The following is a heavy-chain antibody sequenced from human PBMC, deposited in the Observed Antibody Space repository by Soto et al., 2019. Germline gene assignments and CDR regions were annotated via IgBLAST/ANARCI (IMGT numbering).Heavy chain of an antibody. J-gene: IGHJ4*02. V-gene: IGHV2-26*01. CDR1: GFSLSNARMG. D-gene: IGHD5-12*01. Sequence: QVTLKESGPVLVKPTETLTLTCTVSGFSLSNARMGVSWIRQPPGKALEWLAHIFSNDEKSYSTSLKSRLTISKDTSKSQVVLTMTNMDPVDTATYYCARILRQSYSGYDLRAYFDYWGQGTLVTVSS. CDR3: ARILRQSYSGYDLRAYFDY. CDR2: IFSNDEK.